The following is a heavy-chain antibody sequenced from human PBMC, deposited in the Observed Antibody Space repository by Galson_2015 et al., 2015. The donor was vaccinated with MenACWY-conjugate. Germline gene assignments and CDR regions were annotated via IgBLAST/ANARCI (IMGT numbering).Heavy chain of an antibody. D-gene: IGHD1-26*01. V-gene: IGHV3-21*01. CDR1: GFIFSSYN. J-gene: IGHJ3*02. CDR2: ISSSSTYI. CDR3: AREMYSGSYWTAEDAFDI. Sequence: SLRLSCAASGFIFSSYNMNWVRQAPGKALEWVSSISSSSTYIYYADSVKGRFTISRDNAKNSLYLQMNSLRAEDTAVYYCAREMYSGSYWTAEDAFDIWGQGTMVTVSS.